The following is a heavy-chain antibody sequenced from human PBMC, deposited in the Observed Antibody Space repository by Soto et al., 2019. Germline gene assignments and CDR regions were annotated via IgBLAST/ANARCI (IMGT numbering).Heavy chain of an antibody. CDR2: IYSGGST. CDR3: ARDSSSWDRYGMDV. V-gene: IGHV3-53*01. J-gene: IGHJ6*02. CDR1: GFTVSSNY. D-gene: IGHD6-13*01. Sequence: PGGSLRLSCAASGFTVSSNYMSWVRQAPGKGLEWVSVIYSGGSTYYADSVKGRFTISRDNTKNTLYLQMNSLRAMDTAVYYCARDSSSWDRYGMDVWGQGTTVTVSS.